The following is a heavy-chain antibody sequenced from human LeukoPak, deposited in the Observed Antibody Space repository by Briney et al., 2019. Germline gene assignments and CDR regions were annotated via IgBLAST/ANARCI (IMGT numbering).Heavy chain of an antibody. V-gene: IGHV3-23*01. J-gene: IGHJ4*02. CDR2: ISSSGGST. CDR1: GFTFSSFS. Sequence: GGSLRLSCAASGFTFSSFSMNWFRQAPGKGLEWVSAISSSGGSTYYADSVKARFTISRDNSKNTLYLQMNSLRAEDTALYYCAKDARMAPTYFDYWGQGTLVTVSS. D-gene: IGHD5-24*01. CDR3: AKDARMAPTYFDY.